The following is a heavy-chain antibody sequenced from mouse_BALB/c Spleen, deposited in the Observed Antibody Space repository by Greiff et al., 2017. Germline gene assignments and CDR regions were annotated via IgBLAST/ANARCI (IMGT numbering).Heavy chain of an antibody. CDR2: INSNGGST. D-gene: IGHD1-1*01. Sequence: EVMLVESGGGLVQPGGSLKLSCAASGFTFSSYGMSWVRQTPDKRLELVATINSNGGSTYYPDSVKGRFTISRDNAKNTLYLQMSSLKSEDTAMYYCARDYYGYSYSAWFAYWGQGTLVTVSA. V-gene: IGHV5-6-3*01. CDR3: ARDYYGYSYSAWFAY. CDR1: GFTFSSYG. J-gene: IGHJ3*01.